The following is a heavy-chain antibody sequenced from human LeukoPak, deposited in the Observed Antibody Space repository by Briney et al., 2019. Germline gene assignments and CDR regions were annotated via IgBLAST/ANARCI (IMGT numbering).Heavy chain of an antibody. Sequence: PGGSLRHSCAASGFTVSSNYMSWVRQAPGKGLEWVSVIYSGGSTYYADSVKGRFTISRDNSKNTLYLQMNSLRAEDTAVYYCARAGYCSGGSCSHYYYYGMDVWGQGTTVTVSS. CDR1: GFTVSSNY. CDR2: IYSGGST. V-gene: IGHV3-53*01. D-gene: IGHD2-15*01. CDR3: ARAGYCSGGSCSHYYYYGMDV. J-gene: IGHJ6*02.